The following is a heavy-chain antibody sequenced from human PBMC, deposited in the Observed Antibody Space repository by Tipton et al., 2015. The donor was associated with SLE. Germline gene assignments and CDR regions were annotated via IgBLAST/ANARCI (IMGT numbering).Heavy chain of an antibody. D-gene: IGHD6-6*01. Sequence: TLSLTCTVSGGSISSGSYYWSWIRQPAGKGLEWIGRIYTSGSTNYNPSLKSRVTISVDTSKNQFSLKLSSVTAADTAVYYCASRIAARSWFDPWGQGTLVTVSS. CDR3: ASRIAARSWFDP. V-gene: IGHV4-61*02. CDR1: GGSISSGSYY. CDR2: IYTSGST. J-gene: IGHJ5*02.